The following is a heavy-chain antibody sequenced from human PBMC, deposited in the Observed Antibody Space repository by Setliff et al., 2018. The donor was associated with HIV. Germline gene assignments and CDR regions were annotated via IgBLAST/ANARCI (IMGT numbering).Heavy chain of an antibody. CDR3: SCSGYDSYFDY. Sequence: TGGSLRLSCAASGFTFSGSAMHWVRQASGKGLEWVGRIRSETNTYATAYAASVKGRFTISRDDSKNTAYLQMNSLKTEDTAVYYCSCSGYDSYFDYWGQGTLVTVSS. V-gene: IGHV3-73*01. D-gene: IGHD5-12*01. CDR2: IRSETNTYAT. J-gene: IGHJ4*02. CDR1: GFTFSGSA.